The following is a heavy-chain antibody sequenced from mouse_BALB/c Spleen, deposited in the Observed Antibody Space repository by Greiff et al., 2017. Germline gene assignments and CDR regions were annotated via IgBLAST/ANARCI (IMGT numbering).Heavy chain of an antibody. CDR2: IWAGGST. Sequence: VQRVESGPGLVAPSQSLSITCTVSGFSLTSYGVHWVRQPPGKGLEWLGVIWAGGSTNYNSALMSRLSISKDNSKSQVFLKMNSLQTDDTAMYYCARDDSTRAMDYWGQGTSVTVSS. J-gene: IGHJ4*01. CDR1: GFSLTSYG. V-gene: IGHV2-9*02. CDR3: ARDDSTRAMDY. D-gene: IGHD2-13*01.